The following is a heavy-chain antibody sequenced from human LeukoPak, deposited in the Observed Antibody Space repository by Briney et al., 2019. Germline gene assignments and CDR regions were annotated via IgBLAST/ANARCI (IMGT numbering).Heavy chain of an antibody. CDR2: ISSSSSYI. V-gene: IGHV3-21*01. CDR1: RFTFSSYS. J-gene: IGHJ3*02. D-gene: IGHD3-22*01. Sequence: GGSLRLSCAASRFTFSSYSMNWVRQAPGKGLEWVSSISSSSSYIYYADSVKGRFTISRDNAKNSLYLQMNSLRAEDTAVYYCARSYYDSSGYYVKDNAFDIWGQGTMVTVSS. CDR3: ARSYYDSSGYYVKDNAFDI.